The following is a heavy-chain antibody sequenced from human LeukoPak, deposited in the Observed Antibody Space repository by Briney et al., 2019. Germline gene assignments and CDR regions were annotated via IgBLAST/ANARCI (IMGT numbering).Heavy chain of an antibody. V-gene: IGHV3-30*02. CDR1: GFTFSSYG. D-gene: IGHD2-2*01. CDR2: IRYDGSNK. CDR3: AKINTEYCSSTSCYFYFDY. Sequence: SGGSLRLSCAASGFTFSSYGMHWVRQAPGKGLEWVAFIRYDGSNKYYADSVKGRFTISRDNSKNTLYLQMNSLRAEDTAVYYCAKINTEYCSSTSCYFYFDYWGQGTLVTVSS. J-gene: IGHJ4*02.